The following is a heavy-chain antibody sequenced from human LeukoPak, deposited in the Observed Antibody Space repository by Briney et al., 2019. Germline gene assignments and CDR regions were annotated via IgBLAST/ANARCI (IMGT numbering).Heavy chain of an antibody. D-gene: IGHD6-13*01. Sequence: PAASVKVSCKASGYTFTSYAMHWVRQAPGQRLEWMGWINAGNGNTKYSQKFQGRVTITRDTSASTAYMELGGLRSEDTAVYYCARGGYQAYSSSWPTFDYWGQGTLVTVSS. CDR2: INAGNGNT. V-gene: IGHV1-3*01. J-gene: IGHJ4*02. CDR1: GYTFTSYA. CDR3: ARGGYQAYSSSWPTFDY.